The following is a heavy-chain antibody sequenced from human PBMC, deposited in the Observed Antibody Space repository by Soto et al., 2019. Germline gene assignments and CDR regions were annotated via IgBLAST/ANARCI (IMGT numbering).Heavy chain of an antibody. V-gene: IGHV3-72*01. Sequence: GSLRLSCAASGFTFSDHYMDWVRQAPGKGLEWVGRTRNKANSYTTEYAASVKGRFTISRDDSKNSLYLQMNSLKTEDTAVYYCARADIVATTIGYYYYGMDVWGQGTTVTVSS. CDR2: TRNKANSYTT. D-gene: IGHD5-12*01. CDR3: ARADIVATTIGYYYYGMDV. J-gene: IGHJ6*02. CDR1: GFTFSDHY.